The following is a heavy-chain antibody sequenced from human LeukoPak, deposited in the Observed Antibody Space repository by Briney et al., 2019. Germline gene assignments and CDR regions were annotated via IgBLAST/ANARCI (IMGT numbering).Heavy chain of an antibody. CDR1: GGSVSSSSYY. V-gene: IGHV4-39*01. Sequence: SETLSLTCTASGGSVSSSSYYWGWLPQPPGKGLEWIGSIAYSGTNYNNSSLKSRVSISIDTYKNQFSVKLTSVTAADTAMYYCASLGTLRSWGQGALVTVSS. J-gene: IGHJ5*02. CDR2: IAYSGTN. CDR3: ASLGTLRS. D-gene: IGHD7-27*01.